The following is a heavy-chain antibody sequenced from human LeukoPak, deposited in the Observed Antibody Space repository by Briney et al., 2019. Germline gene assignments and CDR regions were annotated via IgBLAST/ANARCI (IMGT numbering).Heavy chain of an antibody. CDR3: AKAHCSSTSCSRADN. V-gene: IGHV3-23*01. CDR2: IDGSGGTT. J-gene: IGHJ4*02. D-gene: IGHD2-2*01. Sequence: QTGGSLRLSCAASGFTFTRNAMAWVRQAPGKGLEWVSAIDGSGGTTFYADSVKGRVTISRVQSTNTVYLQMNSLRADDTAVYYCAKAHCSSTSCSRADNWGQGTLVTVSS. CDR1: GFTFTRNA.